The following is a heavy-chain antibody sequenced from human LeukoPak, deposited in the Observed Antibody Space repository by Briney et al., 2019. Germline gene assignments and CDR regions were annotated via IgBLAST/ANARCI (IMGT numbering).Heavy chain of an antibody. CDR2: ISSSSSTI. CDR3: ARDRAKKGVLRYFDWSYYFDY. CDR1: GFTFSSYS. V-gene: IGHV3-48*01. J-gene: IGHJ4*02. D-gene: IGHD3-9*01. Sequence: GGSLRLSCAASGFTFSSYSVNWVRQAPGKGLEWVSYISSSSSTIYYADSVKGRFTISRDNAKNSLYLQMNSLRAEDTAVYYCARDRAKKGVLRYFDWSYYFDYWGQGTLVTVSS.